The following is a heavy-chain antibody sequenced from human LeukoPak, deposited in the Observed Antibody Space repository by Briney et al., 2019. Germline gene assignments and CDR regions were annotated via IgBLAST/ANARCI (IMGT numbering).Heavy chain of an antibody. J-gene: IGHJ6*02. CDR1: GFTFSSYG. CDR2: IWYDGSNK. V-gene: IGHV3-33*01. CDR3: ARGEAVASRGRVSTYYYYYGMDV. Sequence: GGSLRLSCAASGFTFSSYGMHWVRQAPGKGLKWVAVIWYDGSNKYYADSVKGRFTISRDNSKNTLYLQMNSLRAEDTAVYSCARGEAVASRGRVSTYYYYYGMDVWGQGTTVTVSS. D-gene: IGHD6-19*01.